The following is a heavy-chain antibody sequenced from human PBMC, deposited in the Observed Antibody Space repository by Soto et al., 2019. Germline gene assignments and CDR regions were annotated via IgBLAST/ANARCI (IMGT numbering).Heavy chain of an antibody. Sequence: GGSLRLSCAASGFTFSSYGMHWVRQAPGKGLEWVAVIWYDGSNKYYADSVKGRFTISRDNSKNTLYLQMNSLRAEDTAVYYCARDLGVWFGELSGYYGMDVWGQGTTVTVSS. CDR1: GFTFSSYG. CDR3: ARDLGVWFGELSGYYGMDV. J-gene: IGHJ6*02. D-gene: IGHD3-10*01. V-gene: IGHV3-33*01. CDR2: IWYDGSNK.